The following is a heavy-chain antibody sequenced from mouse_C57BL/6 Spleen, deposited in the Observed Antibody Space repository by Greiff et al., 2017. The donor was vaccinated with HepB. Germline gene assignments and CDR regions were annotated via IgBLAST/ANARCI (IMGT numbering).Heavy chain of an antibody. CDR3: ARWKTAQALDY. D-gene: IGHD3-2*02. V-gene: IGHV1-82*01. CDR2: IYPGDGDT. J-gene: IGHJ2*01. CDR1: GYAFSSSW. Sequence: QVQLKQSGPELVKPGASVKISCKASGYAFSSSWMNWVKQRPGKGLEWIGRIYPGDGDTNYNGKFKGKATLTADKSSSTAYMQLSSLTSEDSAVYFCARWKTAQALDYWGQGTTLTVSS.